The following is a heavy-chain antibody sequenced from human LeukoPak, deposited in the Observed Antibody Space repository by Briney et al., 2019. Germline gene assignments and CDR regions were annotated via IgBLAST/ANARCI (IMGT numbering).Heavy chain of an antibody. J-gene: IGHJ4*02. V-gene: IGHV1-18*01. CDR3: ARVGYDFWSGYYLPTWALIDY. CDR2: ISAYNGNT. CDR1: GGTFSSYA. D-gene: IGHD3-3*01. Sequence: ASVKVSCKSSGGTFSSYAINWVRQAPGQGLEWMGWISAYNGNTNYAQKLQGRVTMTTDTSTSTAYMELRSLRSDDTAVYYCARVGYDFWSGYYLPTWALIDYWGQGTLVTVSS.